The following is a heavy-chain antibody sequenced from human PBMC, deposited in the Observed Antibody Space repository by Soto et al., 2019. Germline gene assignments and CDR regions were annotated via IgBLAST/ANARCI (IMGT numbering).Heavy chain of an antibody. CDR1: GGSISGGNW. D-gene: IGHD3-22*01. CDR2: IYHRGNI. J-gene: IGHJ3*02. V-gene: IGHV4-4*02. Sequence: PSETLSLTCVVSGGSISGGNWWNWVRQSPGKGLEWIGEIYHRGNINYNPSLKSRVTISLDKSKTQCSLQLTSVTAADTAVYYCASRISMIVGNAFDIWGQGTMVTVSS. CDR3: ASRISMIVGNAFDI.